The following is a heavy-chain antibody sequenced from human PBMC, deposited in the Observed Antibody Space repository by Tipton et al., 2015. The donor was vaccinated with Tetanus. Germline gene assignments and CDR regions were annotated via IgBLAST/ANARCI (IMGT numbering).Heavy chain of an antibody. Sequence: RLSCAASGFTFSSYSMNWVRQAPGKGLEWVSYISSSSSTIYYADSVKGRFTISRDNAKNSLYLQMNSLRDEDTAVYYCARDLTVWFGELLPYYYYYGMDVWGQGTTVTVSS. CDR3: ARDLTVWFGELLPYYYYYGMDV. CDR1: GFTFSSYS. V-gene: IGHV3-48*02. J-gene: IGHJ6*02. D-gene: IGHD3-10*01. CDR2: ISSSSSTI.